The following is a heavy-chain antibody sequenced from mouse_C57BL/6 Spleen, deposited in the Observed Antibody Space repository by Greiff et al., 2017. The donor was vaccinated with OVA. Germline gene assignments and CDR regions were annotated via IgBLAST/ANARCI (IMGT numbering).Heavy chain of an antibody. CDR2: ISYDGSN. J-gene: IGHJ3*01. D-gene: IGHD4-1*01. CDR1: GYSITSGYY. Sequence: DVQLQESGPGLVKPSQSLSLTCSVTGYSITSGYYWNWIRQFPGNKLEWMGYISYDGSNNYNPSLKNRISITRDTSKNQFFLKLNSVTTEDTATYYCARGLVFAYWGQGTLVTVSA. CDR3: ARGLVFAY. V-gene: IGHV3-6*01.